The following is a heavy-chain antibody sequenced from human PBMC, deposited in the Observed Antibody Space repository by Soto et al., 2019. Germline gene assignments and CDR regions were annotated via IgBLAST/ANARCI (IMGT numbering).Heavy chain of an antibody. CDR1: RYTFSNFW. Sequence: GESLKISCQCSRYTFSNFWIVWVRQLPGQGLEWMGIIYPGDHETRYSPSFLGKVTISAETSINTAYLQWSSLEASDSAFYFWARSARSSPYFDFWGQGALVTVSS. J-gene: IGHJ4*02. CDR2: IYPGDHET. D-gene: IGHD6-13*01. CDR3: ARSARSSPYFDF. V-gene: IGHV5-51*01.